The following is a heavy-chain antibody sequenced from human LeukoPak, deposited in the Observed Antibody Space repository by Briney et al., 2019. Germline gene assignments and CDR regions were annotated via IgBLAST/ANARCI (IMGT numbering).Heavy chain of an antibody. CDR2: IYYSGST. Sequence: SETLSLTCIVSGGSISSSSYYWGWIRQPPGKGLEWIGSIYYSGSTYYNPSLKSRVTISVDTSKNQFSLKLSSVTAADTAVYYCASLNMVRGVIPNTDYWGQGTLVTVSS. V-gene: IGHV4-39*01. CDR3: ASLNMVRGVIPNTDY. CDR1: GGSISSSSYY. D-gene: IGHD3-10*01. J-gene: IGHJ4*02.